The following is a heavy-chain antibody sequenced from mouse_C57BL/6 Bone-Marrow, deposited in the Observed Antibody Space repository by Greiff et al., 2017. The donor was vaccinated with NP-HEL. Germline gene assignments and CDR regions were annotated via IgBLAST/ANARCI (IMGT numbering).Heavy chain of an antibody. D-gene: IGHD1-1*01. V-gene: IGHV7-1*01. CDR3: ARDADYGSSYGAMDY. CDR2: SRNKANDYTT. Sequence: EVQRVESGGGLVQSGRSLRLSCATSGFTFSDFYMEWVRQAPGKGLEWIAASRNKANDYTTEYSASVKGRFIVSRDTSQSILYLQMNALRAEDTAIYYCARDADYGSSYGAMDYWGQGTSVTVSS. CDR1: GFTFSDFY. J-gene: IGHJ4*01.